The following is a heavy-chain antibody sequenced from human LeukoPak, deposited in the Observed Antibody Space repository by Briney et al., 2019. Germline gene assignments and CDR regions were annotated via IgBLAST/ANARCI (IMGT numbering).Heavy chain of an antibody. J-gene: IGHJ6*03. Sequence: GASVKVSCKAAGYTFTGYYMHWVRQAPGQGLEWMGWINPNSGGTNYAQKFQGRVTMTRDTSISTAYMELSRLRSDDTAVYYCARGLQDRSSWRYYYYYMDVWGKGTTVTVSS. V-gene: IGHV1-2*02. CDR2: INPNSGGT. D-gene: IGHD6-13*01. CDR1: GYTFTGYY. CDR3: ARGLQDRSSWRYYYYYMDV.